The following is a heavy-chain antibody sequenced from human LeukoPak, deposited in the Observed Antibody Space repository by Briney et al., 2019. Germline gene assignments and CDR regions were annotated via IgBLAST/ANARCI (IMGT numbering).Heavy chain of an antibody. D-gene: IGHD3-10*01. Sequence: SETLSLTCTVSGGSITRYYWSWIRQTPGKGLEWIGHIYYSESAEYSPFLKSRVTISAETSKNQFSLKLSSVTAADTAVYYCARSILVSYYYGSGSYYAAYYFDYWGQGTLVTVSS. CDR1: GGSITRYY. V-gene: IGHV4-59*12. CDR2: IYYSESA. J-gene: IGHJ4*02. CDR3: ARSILVSYYYGSGSYYAAYYFDY.